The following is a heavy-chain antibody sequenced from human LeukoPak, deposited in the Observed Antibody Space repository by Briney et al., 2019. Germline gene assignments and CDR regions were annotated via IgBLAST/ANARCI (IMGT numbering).Heavy chain of an antibody. CDR2: MNPNSGDT. V-gene: IGHV1-8*01. J-gene: IGHJ4*02. Sequence: ASVKVSCKASGYTFTSYDINWVRQATGQGLEWMGWMNPNSGDTGYAQKFQGRVTMTRNTSITTAYMELSSLRSEDTAVYYCARGAPGSYCSGGSCPYFNYWGQGTLVTVSS. CDR3: ARGAPGSYCSGGSCPYFNY. D-gene: IGHD2-15*01. CDR1: GYTFTSYD.